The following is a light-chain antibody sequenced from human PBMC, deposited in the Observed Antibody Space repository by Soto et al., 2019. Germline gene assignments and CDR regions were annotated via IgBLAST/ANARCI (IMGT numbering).Light chain of an antibody. V-gene: IGKV1-5*03. CDR3: QHHNNYLYT. CDR1: ETIDYY. Sequence: DVQMTQPPSTLSASVGDTVTITCRANETIDYYLAWYQQKPGRAPKLLIYKASSLESGVPSRFSGSGSGTEFTLTISSLQPDDFATYYCQHHNNYLYTFGQGTKLEI. J-gene: IGKJ2*01. CDR2: KAS.